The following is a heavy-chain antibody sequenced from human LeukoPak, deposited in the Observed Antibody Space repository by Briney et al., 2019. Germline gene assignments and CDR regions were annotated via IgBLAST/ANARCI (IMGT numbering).Heavy chain of an antibody. CDR3: ARHLTVTKPFDY. J-gene: IGHJ4*02. V-gene: IGHV3-21*01. CDR1: GFTFSSYS. Sequence: GGSLRLSCAASGFTFSSYSMNWVRQAPGKGLEWVSSISSSSSYIYYADSVKGRFTISRDNAKSSLYLQMNSLRAEDTAVYYCARHLTVTKPFDYWGQGTLVTVSS. D-gene: IGHD4-17*01. CDR2: ISSSSSYI.